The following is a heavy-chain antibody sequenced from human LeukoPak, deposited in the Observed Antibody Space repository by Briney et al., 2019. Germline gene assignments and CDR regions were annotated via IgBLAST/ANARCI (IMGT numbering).Heavy chain of an antibody. CDR2: ISRKRRYI. J-gene: IGHJ6*03. CDR1: GFTFSRYS. CDR3: ARDLGLGAFMAV. Sequence: GGALRLSCAGSGFTFSRYSMNWVRQAPGKGLEGVSSISRKRRYIYYADSVKGRFTISRDNAKNSLYLQMHSLRAEDTAVYYCARDLGLGAFMAVWGKGPTVTVSS. D-gene: IGHD3-3*01. V-gene: IGHV3-21*01.